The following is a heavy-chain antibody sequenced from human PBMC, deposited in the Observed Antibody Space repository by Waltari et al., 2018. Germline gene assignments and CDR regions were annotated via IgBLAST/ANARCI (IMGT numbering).Heavy chain of an antibody. CDR1: GYNFTNSV. J-gene: IGHJ4*02. V-gene: IGHV7-4-1*02. CDR3: ARSKEDDIVIVPPGLDS. Sequence: QVLLAQSESGLKRPGAAVTAPCQASGYNFTNSVIHCVRQAPGQGLEWMGWIDINTGTPTYAQGVSGRVVFSLDTSVNTAYLHISSLTTEDTAIYYCARSKEDDIVIVPPGLDSWGQGTLVTVSS. D-gene: IGHD2-2*01. CDR2: IDINTGTP.